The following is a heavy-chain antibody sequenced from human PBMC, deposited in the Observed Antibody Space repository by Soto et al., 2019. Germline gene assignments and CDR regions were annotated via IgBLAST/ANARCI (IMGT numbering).Heavy chain of an antibody. J-gene: IGHJ4*01. CDR3: ARGEQYSGRIFDY. D-gene: IGHD1-26*01. CDR2: TYYRSKWYY. CDR1: GDSVSSNSAG. V-gene: IGHV6-1*01. Sequence: TLSLTCAITGDSVSSNSAGWSRVRQSPSSGLEWLGRTYYRSKWYYEYAVSVRGRITINPDTSKNQYSLQLNSVTPEDTAVYFCARGEQYSGRIFDYWGQGTLVTVSS.